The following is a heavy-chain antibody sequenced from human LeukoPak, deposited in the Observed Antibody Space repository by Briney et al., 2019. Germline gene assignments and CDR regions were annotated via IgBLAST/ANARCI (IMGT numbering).Heavy chain of an antibody. CDR2: ISSSGSTI. V-gene: IGHV3-11*01. Sequence: PGGSLRLSCAASGFTFSDYYMSWIRQAPGEGLEWVSYISSSGSTIYYADSVKGRFTISRDNAKNSLYLQMNSLRAEDTAVYYCARVRAKYYDILTGYDYAFDIWGQGTMVTVSS. J-gene: IGHJ3*02. D-gene: IGHD3-9*01. CDR1: GFTFSDYY. CDR3: ARVRAKYYDILTGYDYAFDI.